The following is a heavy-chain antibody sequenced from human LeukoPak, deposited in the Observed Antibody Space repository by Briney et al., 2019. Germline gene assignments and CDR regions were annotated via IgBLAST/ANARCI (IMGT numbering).Heavy chain of an antibody. V-gene: IGHV3-66*01. Sequence: GGSLRLSCAASGFTVTNNYMNWVRQAPGKGLEWVSVIFTGGSTHYADSVKGRFTISRDNSKNTLYLQMNSLRAEDTAVYYCARGSCNNGVCSSDYFDYWGQGTLVTVSS. CDR3: ARGSCNNGVCSSDYFDY. D-gene: IGHD2-8*01. CDR2: IFTGGST. J-gene: IGHJ4*02. CDR1: GFTVTNNY.